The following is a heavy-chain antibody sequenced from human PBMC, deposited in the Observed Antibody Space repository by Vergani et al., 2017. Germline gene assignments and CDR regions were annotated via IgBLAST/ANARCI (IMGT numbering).Heavy chain of an antibody. CDR3: AREKDPSGWYFGNYYYQMDV. V-gene: IGHV6-1*01. CDR1: GDSVSSNSAS. Sequence: QVQLQQSGPRLVKPSQTLSVTCVISGDSVSSNSASWNWIRQSPSRGLEWLGRTYYRSKWFNDYAVSVMGRITINPDTTKNQFSLQLNYVTSEDSAVYLCAREKDPSGWYFGNYYYQMDVWGTGTTVTVSS. D-gene: IGHD6-13*01. J-gene: IGHJ6*03. CDR2: TYYRSKWFN.